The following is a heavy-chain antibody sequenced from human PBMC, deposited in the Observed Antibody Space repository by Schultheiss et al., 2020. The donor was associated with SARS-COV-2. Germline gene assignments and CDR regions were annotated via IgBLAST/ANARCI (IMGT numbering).Heavy chain of an antibody. J-gene: IGHJ6*02. D-gene: IGHD6-19*01. CDR3: ARDRWLALGGYYYYGMDV. V-gene: IGHV3-30-3*01. CDR2: ISYDGSNK. CDR1: GFTFSSYA. Sequence: GSLRLSCAASGFTFSSYAMHWVRQAPGKGLEWVAVISYDGSNKYYADSVKGRFTISRDNSKNTLYLQMNSLRAEDTAVYYCARDRWLALGGYYYYGMDVWGQGTTVTVSS.